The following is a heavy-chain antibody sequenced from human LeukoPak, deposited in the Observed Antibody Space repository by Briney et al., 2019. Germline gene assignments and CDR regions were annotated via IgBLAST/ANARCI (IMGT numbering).Heavy chain of an antibody. CDR2: ISSSGSTI. CDR1: GFAFSSYE. D-gene: IGHD2-8*01. CDR3: ATDCTNGVCDNWFDP. J-gene: IGHJ5*02. V-gene: IGHV3-48*03. Sequence: GGSLRLSCAASGFAFSSYEMNWVRQAPGKGLEWVSYISSSGSTIYYADSVKGRFTISRDNAKNSLYLQMNSLRAEDTAVYYCATDCTNGVCDNWFDPWGQGTLVTVSS.